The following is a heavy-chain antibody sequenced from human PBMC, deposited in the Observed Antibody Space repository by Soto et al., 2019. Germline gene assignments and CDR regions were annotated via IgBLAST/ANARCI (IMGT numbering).Heavy chain of an antibody. CDR1: GYTFTSYY. V-gene: IGHV1-46*01. CDR3: ARNKYDFWSGYSLYYYGLDV. Sequence: QVQLVQSGAEVKKPGASVKVSCKASGYTFTSYYMHWVRQAPGQGREWMGIINPSGGSTSYAQKFQGRVTMSRDTSTSTVFMEMSSLRSEDTAVYYCARNKYDFWSGYSLYYYGLDVWGQGTTVTVSS. D-gene: IGHD3-3*01. J-gene: IGHJ6*02. CDR2: INPSGGST.